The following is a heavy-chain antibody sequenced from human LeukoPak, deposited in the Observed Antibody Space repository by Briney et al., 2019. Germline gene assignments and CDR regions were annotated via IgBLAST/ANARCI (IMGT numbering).Heavy chain of an antibody. J-gene: IGHJ6*02. CDR2: MNPNSGNT. Sequence: ASVKVSCKASGYTFTSYGINWVRQATGQGLEWMGWMNPNSGNTGYAQKFQGRVTMTRNTSISTAYMELSSLRSEDTAVYYCARGLGAAAGFYYYYGMDVWGQGTTVTVSS. V-gene: IGHV1-8*02. CDR3: ARGLGAAAGFYYYYGMDV. CDR1: GYTFTSYG. D-gene: IGHD6-13*01.